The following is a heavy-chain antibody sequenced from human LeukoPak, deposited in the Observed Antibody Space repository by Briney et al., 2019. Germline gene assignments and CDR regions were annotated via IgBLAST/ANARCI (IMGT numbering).Heavy chain of an antibody. CDR3: ARGHGREVDYYDSSGPRVGGAFDI. J-gene: IGHJ3*02. Sequence: SETLSLTCTVSGGSISSSSYYWGWIRQPPGKGLEWIGSIYYSGSTYYNPSLKSRVTISVDTSKNQFSLKLSSVTAADTAVYYCARGHGREVDYYDSSGPRVGGAFDIWGQGTMVTVSS. CDR2: IYYSGST. D-gene: IGHD3-22*01. CDR1: GGSISSSSYY. V-gene: IGHV4-39*01.